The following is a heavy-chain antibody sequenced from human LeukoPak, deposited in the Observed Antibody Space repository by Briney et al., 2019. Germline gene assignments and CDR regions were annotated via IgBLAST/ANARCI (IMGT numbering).Heavy chain of an antibody. J-gene: IGHJ4*02. Sequence: GGSLRLSCATSGSTFSSFWMHWVRQAPGKGLVWVSRINTDGSNAIYADSVKGRFTISRDNAKNTLYLQMNSLRADDTAVYFCARDQSIGGPTTADYWGQGTLVTVSS. CDR1: GSTFSSFW. CDR2: INTDGSNA. D-gene: IGHD1-26*01. CDR3: ARDQSIGGPTTADY. V-gene: IGHV3-74*01.